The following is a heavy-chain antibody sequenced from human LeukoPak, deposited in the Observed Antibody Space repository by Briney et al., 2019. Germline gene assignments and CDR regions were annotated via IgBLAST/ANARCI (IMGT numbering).Heavy chain of an antibody. V-gene: IGHV3-74*01. CDR3: ARVGGNWNNALDY. D-gene: IGHD1/OR15-1a*01. J-gene: IGHJ4*02. CDR2: INSDGRST. CDR1: GFTFSSYW. Sequence: PGGSLRLSCAASGFTFSSYWMHWVRQAPGKGLVWVSRINSDGRSTSYADSVKGRFTIYRDNAKNTLYLQMNSLRAEDTAVYYCARVGGNWNNALDYWGQGTLVTVSS.